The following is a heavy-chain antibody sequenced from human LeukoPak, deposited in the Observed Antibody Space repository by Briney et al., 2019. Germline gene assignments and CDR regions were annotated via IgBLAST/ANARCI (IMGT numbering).Heavy chain of an antibody. D-gene: IGHD4-17*01. V-gene: IGHV4-30-4*08. CDR1: GGSISSGDYY. CDR3: AGGLSYYGDYGIFDY. Sequence: SETLSLTCTVSGGSISSGDYYWSWIRQPPGKGLEWIGYIYYSGSTYYNPSLKSRVTISVDTSKNQFSLKLSSVTAADTAVYYCAGGLSYYGDYGIFDYWGQGTLVTVSS. J-gene: IGHJ4*02. CDR2: IYYSGST.